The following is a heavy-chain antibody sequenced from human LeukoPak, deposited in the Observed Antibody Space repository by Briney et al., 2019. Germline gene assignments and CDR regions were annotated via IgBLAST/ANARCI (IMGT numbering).Heavy chain of an antibody. V-gene: IGHV1-69*13. CDR2: IIPIFGTA. D-gene: IGHD2-2*01. CDR1: GGTFSSYA. Sequence: SVKVSCKASGGTFSSYAISWVRQAPGQGLEWMGGIIPIFGTANYAQKFQGRVTITADESTSTAYMELSSLRSEDTAVYYCATSRIVVVPAAIHNWFDPWGQGTLVTVSS. J-gene: IGHJ5*02. CDR3: ATSRIVVVPAAIHNWFDP.